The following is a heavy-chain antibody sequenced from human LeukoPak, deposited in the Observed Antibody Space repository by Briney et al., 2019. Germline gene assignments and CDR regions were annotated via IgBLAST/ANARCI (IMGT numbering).Heavy chain of an antibody. CDR2: MNNDGRVI. V-gene: IGHV3-74*01. D-gene: IGHD3-16*01. Sequence: GGSLRLSCAASGFTFSNAWMHWVRQAPGKGLVWVSRMNNDGRVISYADSVKGRFTISRDNAKNTLYLQMNSLRAEDTAVYYCAREFEATGFWALDYWGQGTLVTASS. J-gene: IGHJ4*02. CDR3: AREFEATGFWALDY. CDR1: GFTFSNAW.